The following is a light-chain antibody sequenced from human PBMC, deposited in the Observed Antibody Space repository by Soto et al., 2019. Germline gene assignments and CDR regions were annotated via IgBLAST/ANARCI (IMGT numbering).Light chain of an antibody. CDR3: QQYYAYPGT. Sequence: DIQMTQSPSTLSASVGDRVTITCRASEGVTNWLAWYQQKSGKAPRLRMYETSSLQNGVPARFSGSGSGTDFTLTISGLQPDDFATYYCQQYYAYPGTFGQGTTVEI. J-gene: IGKJ1*01. V-gene: IGKV1-5*03. CDR2: ETS. CDR1: EGVTNW.